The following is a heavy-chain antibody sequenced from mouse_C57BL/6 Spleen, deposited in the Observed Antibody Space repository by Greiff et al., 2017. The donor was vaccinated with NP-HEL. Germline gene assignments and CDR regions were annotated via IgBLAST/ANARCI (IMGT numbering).Heavy chain of an antibody. J-gene: IGHJ2*01. D-gene: IGHD3-3*01. CDR3: TRAPRAHGDVDY. CDR2: IYPGNSDT. V-gene: IGHV1-5*01. CDR1: GYTFTSYW. Sequence: EVQLQQSGTVLARPGASVKMSCKTSGYTFTSYWMHWVKQRPGQGLEWIGAIYPGNSDTSYNQKFKGKAKLTAVTSASTAYMELSSLTKEDSAVYYCTRAPRAHGDVDYWGQGTTLTVSS.